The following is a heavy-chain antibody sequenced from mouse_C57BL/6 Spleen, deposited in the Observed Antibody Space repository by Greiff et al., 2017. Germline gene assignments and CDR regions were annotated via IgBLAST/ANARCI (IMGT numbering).Heavy chain of an antibody. CDR2: LYPGDGDT. V-gene: IGHV1-82*01. CDR1: GYAFSSSW. Sequence: QVQLQQSGPELVKPGASVKISCKASGYAFSSSWMNWVKQRPGKGLEWIGRLYPGDGDTNYNGKFKGKATLTADKSSSTAYMQLSSLTSEDSAVYFCARLITTAYYAMDYWGQGTSVTVSS. D-gene: IGHD1-2*01. CDR3: ARLITTAYYAMDY. J-gene: IGHJ4*01.